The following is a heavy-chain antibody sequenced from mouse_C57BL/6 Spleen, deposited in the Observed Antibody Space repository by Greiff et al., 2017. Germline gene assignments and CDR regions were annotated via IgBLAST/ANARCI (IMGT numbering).Heavy chain of an antibody. J-gene: IGHJ4*01. Sequence: EVQLQQSGPELVKPGASVKISCKASGYTFTDYYMNWVKQSHGKSLEWIGDINPNNGGTSYNQKFKGKATLTVDKSSSTAYMELRSLTSEDSAVYYCARSQLRLRYAMDYWGQGTSVTVSS. D-gene: IGHD3-2*02. V-gene: IGHV1-26*01. CDR3: ARSQLRLRYAMDY. CDR1: GYTFTDYY. CDR2: INPNNGGT.